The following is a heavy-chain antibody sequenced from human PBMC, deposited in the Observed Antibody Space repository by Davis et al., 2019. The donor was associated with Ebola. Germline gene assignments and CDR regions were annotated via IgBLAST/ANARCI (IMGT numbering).Heavy chain of an antibody. Sequence: AASVKVSCKASGYTFTSYGISCVRQAPGQGLEWMGWISAYNGNTNYAQKLQGRVTMTTDTSTSTAYMELRSLRSDDTAVYYCARVGDDSGWYVGIYWGQGTLVTVSS. CDR2: ISAYNGNT. CDR3: ARVGDDSGWYVGIY. J-gene: IGHJ4*02. D-gene: IGHD6-19*01. V-gene: IGHV1-18*04. CDR1: GYTFTSYG.